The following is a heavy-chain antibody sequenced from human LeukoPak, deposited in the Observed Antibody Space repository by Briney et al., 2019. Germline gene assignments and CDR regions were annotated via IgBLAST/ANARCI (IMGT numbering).Heavy chain of an antibody. D-gene: IGHD2-15*01. Sequence: ASVKVSCKASGYTFTSYDINWVRQATGQGLEWMGWMNPNSGNTGYAQKFQGRVTITRNTSISTAYMELSSLRSEDTAVYYCTRGVVTAVVAATSYYYYYYMDVWGKGTRSPSP. CDR1: GYTFTSYD. V-gene: IGHV1-8*03. CDR3: TRGVVTAVVAATSYYYYYYMDV. J-gene: IGHJ6*03. CDR2: MNPNSGNT.